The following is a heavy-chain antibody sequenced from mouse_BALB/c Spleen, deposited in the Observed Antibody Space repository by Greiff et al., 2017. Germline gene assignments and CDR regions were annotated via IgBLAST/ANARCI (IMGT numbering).Heavy chain of an antibody. D-gene: IGHD2-4*01. CDR3: ARRDYDYAWFAY. Sequence: EVQLVESGGGLVKLGGSLKLSCAASGFTFSSYYMSWVRQTPEKRLELVAAINSNGGSTYYPDTVKGRFTISRDNAKNTLYLQMSSLKSEDTALYYCARRDYDYAWFAYWGQGTLVTVSA. J-gene: IGHJ3*01. CDR2: INSNGGST. V-gene: IGHV5-6-2*01. CDR1: GFTFSSYY.